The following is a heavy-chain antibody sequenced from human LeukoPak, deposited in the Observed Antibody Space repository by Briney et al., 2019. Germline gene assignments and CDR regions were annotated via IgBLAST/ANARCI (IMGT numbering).Heavy chain of an antibody. J-gene: IGHJ4*02. CDR2: IFHTGKT. CDR3: AGQMGVGVWALDY. V-gene: IGHV4-39*01. Sequence: SETLSLTCDVSGGSISTEFYWWGWLRQPPGKGLEWIGIIFHTGKTHDSPSLKSRVSMSVDTSENQFSLRLSAVTAADTAVYYCAGQMGVGVWALDYWGQGTPVTVSS. CDR1: GGSISTEFYW. D-gene: IGHD3-3*01.